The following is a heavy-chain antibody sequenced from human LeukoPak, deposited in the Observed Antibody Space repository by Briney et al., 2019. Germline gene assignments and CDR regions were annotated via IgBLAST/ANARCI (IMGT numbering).Heavy chain of an antibody. J-gene: IGHJ4*02. D-gene: IGHD6-19*01. Sequence: GGSLRLSCVASEFTFSSHAMKWVRQAPGKGLEWVSSISGGGESTYYADSVKGRFTVSRDNSKNTLYLQINSLRGEDTAVYYCAKGKYSSGGAPDYWGQGTLVTVSS. CDR1: EFTFSSHA. CDR3: AKGKYSSGGAPDY. CDR2: ISGGGEST. V-gene: IGHV3-23*01.